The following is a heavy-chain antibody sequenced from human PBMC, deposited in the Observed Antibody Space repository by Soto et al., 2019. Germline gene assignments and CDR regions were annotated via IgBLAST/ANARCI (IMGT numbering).Heavy chain of an antibody. J-gene: IGHJ5*02. CDR1: GDSINSDSVY. V-gene: IGHV4-31*03. CDR3: ARERLVGPSSGRFDP. CDR2: ITYNGRT. D-gene: IGHD3-9*01. Sequence: SETLSLTCSVNGDSINSDSVYWSWIRQSPGKGLEYIGYITYNGRTFYNPSLKSRVTMSVDTPKNQFSLEVRSVTAADTAVYYCARERLVGPSSGRFDPWGQGTLVTVSS.